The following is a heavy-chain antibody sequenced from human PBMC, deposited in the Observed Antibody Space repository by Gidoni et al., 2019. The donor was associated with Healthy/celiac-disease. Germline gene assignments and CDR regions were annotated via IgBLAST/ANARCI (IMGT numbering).Heavy chain of an antibody. CDR2: ISWNSGSI. J-gene: IGHJ3*02. CDR1: GFTFDDYA. CDR3: AKGYLLGELSSYDAFDI. Sequence: EVQLVESGGGLVQPGRSLRLSCAASGFTFDDYAMHWVRQAPGKGLEWVSGISWNSGSIGYADSVKGRFTISRDNAKNSLYLQMNSLRAEDTALYYCAKGYLLGELSSYDAFDIWGQGTMVTVSS. D-gene: IGHD3-16*02. V-gene: IGHV3-9*01.